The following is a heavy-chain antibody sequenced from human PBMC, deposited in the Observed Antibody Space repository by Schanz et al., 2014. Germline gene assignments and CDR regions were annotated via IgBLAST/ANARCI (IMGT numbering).Heavy chain of an antibody. D-gene: IGHD2-21*02. Sequence: EVQLVESGGGLVKPGGSLRLSCSASTFTFDHYAMTWVRQAPGKGLEWVAAVSSRSDEIKYADSVRGRFTISRDNSRSTMYLQMNSLRAEDTAVYFCAKDLGVDCGDGCFNWYFDLWGRGTLVTVPS. CDR1: TFTFDHYA. J-gene: IGHJ2*01. V-gene: IGHV3-23*04. CDR3: AKDLGVDCGDGCFNWYFDL. CDR2: VSSRSDEI.